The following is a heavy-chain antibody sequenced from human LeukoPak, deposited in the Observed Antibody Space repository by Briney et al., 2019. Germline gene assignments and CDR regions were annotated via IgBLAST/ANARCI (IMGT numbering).Heavy chain of an antibody. CDR2: INPNSGDT. CDR1: GYTFTGYY. D-gene: IGHD3-3*02. CDR3: ARTAFQFGQYFYYMNV. Sequence: ASVKVTCKASGYTFTGYYMHWVRQAPGQGLEWMGWINPNSGDTNYAQKFQGRVTVTRDTSISTAYMELSGLTSDDTAVYYCARTAFQFGQYFYYMNVWGTGTTVTVSS. V-gene: IGHV1-2*02. J-gene: IGHJ6*03.